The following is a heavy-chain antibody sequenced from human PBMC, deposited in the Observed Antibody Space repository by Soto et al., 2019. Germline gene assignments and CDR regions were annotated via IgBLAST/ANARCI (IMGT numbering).Heavy chain of an antibody. CDR2: ISAYNGNT. V-gene: IGHV1-18*01. CDR1: GYTFTSYG. D-gene: IGHD3-10*01. J-gene: IGHJ6*02. CDR3: ARLEFLWFGELSCMDV. Sequence: ASVKVSCKASGYTFTSYGISWVRQAPGQGLEWMGWISAYNGNTNYAQKLQDRVTMTTDTSTSTAYMELRSLRSDDTAVYYCARLEFLWFGELSCMDVWGQGTTVTVSS.